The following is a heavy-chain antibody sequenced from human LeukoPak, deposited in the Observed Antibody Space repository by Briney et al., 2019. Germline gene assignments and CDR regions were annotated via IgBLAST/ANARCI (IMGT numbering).Heavy chain of an antibody. CDR1: GGSINTYY. CDR2: IYNSGSSGST. Sequence: PSETLSLTCTVTGGSINTYYWSWIRQPPGKGLEWIGYIYNSGSSGSTNSNPSLKSRVTISVDTSKNQFSLKLSSVTAADTAVYYCARYYYHSWTNYNFFDYWRQGTLVTVSA. J-gene: IGHJ4*02. V-gene: IGHV4-59*01. CDR3: ARYYYHSWTNYNFFDY. D-gene: IGHD3-10*01.